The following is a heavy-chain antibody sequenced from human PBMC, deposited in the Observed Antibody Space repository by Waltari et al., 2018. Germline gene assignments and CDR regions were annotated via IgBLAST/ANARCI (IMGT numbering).Heavy chain of an antibody. D-gene: IGHD5-18*01. Sequence: WTWIRQPPGKGLEWIGEINDIGTTNYNVSLRSRMTMSMDTAKKQFSLILRSVTAADTAVYYCARRGRGYTYSYLPFWAQGTQVTVSS. CDR3: ARRGRGYTYSYLPF. J-gene: IGHJ4*02. V-gene: IGHV4-34*01. CDR2: INDIGTT.